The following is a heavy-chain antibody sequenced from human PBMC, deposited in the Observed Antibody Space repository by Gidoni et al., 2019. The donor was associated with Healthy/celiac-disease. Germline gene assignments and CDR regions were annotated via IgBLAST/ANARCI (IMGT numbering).Heavy chain of an antibody. J-gene: IGHJ4*02. D-gene: IGHD6-19*01. V-gene: IGHV3-23*01. CDR3: AKGIAVAASGPFDY. CDR2: ISGSGGST. CDR1: GFPFSSYA. Sequence: EVQLLESGGGLVQPGGSLRLPCAASGFPFSSYAMSWVRQAPGKGLEWGSAISGSGGSTYYADSVKGRFTISRDNSKNTLYLQMNSLRAEDTAVYYCAKGIAVAASGPFDYWGQGNLVTVSS.